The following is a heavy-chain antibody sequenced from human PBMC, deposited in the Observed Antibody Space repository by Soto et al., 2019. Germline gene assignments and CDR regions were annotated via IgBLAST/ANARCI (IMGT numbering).Heavy chain of an antibody. CDR3: ARHVVESLSFGERVHHFDY. CDR1: GGSISNYY. D-gene: IGHD3-10*01. CDR2: FYYTGIT. J-gene: IGHJ4*01. V-gene: IGHV4-59*08. Sequence: QVQLQESGPGLVKPSETLSLTCTVSGGSISNYYWSWIRQPPGKGLEWIGYFYYTGITNYNPSLKSRSSRSVDTSKNQFSLKLSSVTAADTAVYYCARHVVESLSFGERVHHFDYWVHGTLVTVSS.